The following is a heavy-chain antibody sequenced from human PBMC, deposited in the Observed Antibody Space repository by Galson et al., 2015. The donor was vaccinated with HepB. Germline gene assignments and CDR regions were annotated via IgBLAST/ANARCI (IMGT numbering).Heavy chain of an antibody. Sequence: SVKVSCKASGGTFSSYAISWVRQAPGQGHEWMGRIIPILGIANYAQKFQGRVTITADKSTSTAYMELSSLRSEDTAVYYCARDGWPTMVRGSDYWGQGTLVTVSS. CDR3: ARDGWPTMVRGSDY. D-gene: IGHD3-10*01. CDR2: IIPILGIA. CDR1: GGTFSSYA. V-gene: IGHV1-69*04. J-gene: IGHJ4*02.